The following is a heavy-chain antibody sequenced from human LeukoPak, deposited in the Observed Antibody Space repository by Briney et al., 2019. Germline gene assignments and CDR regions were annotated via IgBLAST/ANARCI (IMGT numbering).Heavy chain of an antibody. Sequence: SETLSLTCTVSGGSISSGGYYWSWIRQHPGKGLEWIVYIYYSGSAYYNPSLRSRVTISVDMSKNQFSLKLSSVTAADTAVYFCARRRVVVASTDGASGAFDIWGQGTMVTVSS. V-gene: IGHV4-31*03. CDR3: ARRRVVVASTDGASGAFDI. D-gene: IGHD2-15*01. J-gene: IGHJ3*02. CDR2: IYYSGSA. CDR1: GGSISSGGYY.